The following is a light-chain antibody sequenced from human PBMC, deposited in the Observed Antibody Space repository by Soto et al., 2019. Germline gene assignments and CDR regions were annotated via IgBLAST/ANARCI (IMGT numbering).Light chain of an antibody. CDR2: TAS. V-gene: IGKV1-39*01. CDR3: QQSYGTPWT. Sequence: IQMTQSPSSLSASVGDRVTIGCRASQRITIYLNWYQQKPGRAPNLLIYTASSLQSGVPSRFSGNGSGTDFTLTINSLQPEDFATYYCQQSYGTPWTFGQGTKVDIK. J-gene: IGKJ1*01. CDR1: QRITIY.